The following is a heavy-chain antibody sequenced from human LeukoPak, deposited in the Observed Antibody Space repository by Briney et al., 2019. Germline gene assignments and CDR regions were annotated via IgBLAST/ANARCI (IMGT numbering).Heavy chain of an antibody. D-gene: IGHD6-13*01. CDR2: IYHSGST. CDR3: ARAPYSSSWHYKTALDY. Sequence: SETLSLTCTVSGGSISSGSYYWSWVRQPPGKGLEWIGEIYHSGSTNYNPSLKSRVTISVDKSKNQFSLKLSSVTAADTAVYYCARAPYSSSWHYKTALDYWGQGTLVTVSS. V-gene: IGHV4-39*07. CDR1: GGSISSGSYY. J-gene: IGHJ4*02.